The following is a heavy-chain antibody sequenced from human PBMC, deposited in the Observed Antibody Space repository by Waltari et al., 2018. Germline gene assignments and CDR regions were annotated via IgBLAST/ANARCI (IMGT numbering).Heavy chain of an antibody. Sequence: QVQLVQSGAEVKKPGSSVKVSCKASGGTFSSYAISWVRQAPGQGLEWMGGIIPIFGTANYAQKCQGRVTITADESTSTAYMELSSLRSEDTAVYYCAVTAGAAVEYYYYGMDVWGQGTTVTVSS. CDR1: GGTFSSYA. CDR3: AVTAGAAVEYYYYGMDV. D-gene: IGHD6-13*01. V-gene: IGHV1-69*01. J-gene: IGHJ6*02. CDR2: IIPIFGTA.